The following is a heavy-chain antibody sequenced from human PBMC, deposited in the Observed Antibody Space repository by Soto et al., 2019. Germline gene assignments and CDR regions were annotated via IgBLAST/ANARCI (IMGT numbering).Heavy chain of an antibody. V-gene: IGHV1-46*01. CDR1: GYTFTSYY. Sequence: ASVKVSCKASGYTFTSYYMHWVRQAPGQGLELMGIINPSGGSTSYAQKFQGRVTMTRDTSTSTVYMELSSLRSEDTAVYYCARQQKLELRSYRFDPWGQGTLVTVYS. CDR3: ARQQKLELRSYRFDP. D-gene: IGHD1-7*01. J-gene: IGHJ5*02. CDR2: INPSGGST.